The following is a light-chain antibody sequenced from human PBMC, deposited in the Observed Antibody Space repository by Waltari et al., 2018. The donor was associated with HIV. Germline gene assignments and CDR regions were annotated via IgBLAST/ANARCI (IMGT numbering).Light chain of an antibody. CDR2: DVS. CDR1: SSDVGGYNY. Sequence: QSALTQPASMSGSPGQSITISCTGTSSDVGGYNYVSWYQRHPGKAPKLIIYDVSNRLSGVANRFSGSKSGNRASLTISGLQAEDEADYYCSSYTSSSTRVFGGGTTVTVL. J-gene: IGLJ3*02. CDR3: SSYTSSSTRV. V-gene: IGLV2-14*03.